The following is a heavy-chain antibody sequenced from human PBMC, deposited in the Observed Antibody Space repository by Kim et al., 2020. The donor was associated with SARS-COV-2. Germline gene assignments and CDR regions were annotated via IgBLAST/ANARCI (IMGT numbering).Heavy chain of an antibody. D-gene: IGHD3-3*01. J-gene: IGHJ6*02. CDR1: GDSVSSNSAA. Sequence: SQTLSLTCAISGDSVSSNSAAWNWIRQSPSRGLEWLGRTYYRSKWYNDYAVSVKSRITINPDTSKNQFSLQLNSVTPEDTAVYYYAREWVQESRMFGVVVNYYYGMDVWGQGTTVTVSS. V-gene: IGHV6-1*01. CDR3: AREWVQESRMFGVVVNYYYGMDV. CDR2: TYYRSKWYN.